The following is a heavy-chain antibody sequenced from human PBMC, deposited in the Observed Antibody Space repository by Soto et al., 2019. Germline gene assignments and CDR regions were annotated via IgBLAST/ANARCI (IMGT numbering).Heavy chain of an antibody. Sequence: QVQLVESGGGVVQPGRSLRLSCAASGFTFSIYAMHWVRQAPGKGLEWVAVISSDGARKAYTNSVEGRFTISRDTSKNTLYLQMNSLRVEDTAAYYCSRGDREDTAVVIGARPGEYGMDVWGQGTTVTVSS. V-gene: IGHV3-30-3*01. CDR3: SRGDREDTAVVIGARPGEYGMDV. D-gene: IGHD2-15*01. CDR1: GFTFSIYA. J-gene: IGHJ6*02. CDR2: ISSDGARK.